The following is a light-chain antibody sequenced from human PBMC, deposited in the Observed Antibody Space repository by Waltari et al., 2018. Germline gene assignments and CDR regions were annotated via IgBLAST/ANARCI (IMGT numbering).Light chain of an antibody. V-gene: IGLV5-45*01. CDR2: YSSESDQ. J-gene: IGLJ2*01. Sequence: AVLTHPASLSASPAASARLTCTLHTRVNIAYSRIYWYTQKPGSPPLYLLSYSSESDQQQGSGGPTRLSGSNDASATAGILLISGLQAEDEADYYCMNWHSNSAVFGGGTKVTVL. CDR1: TRVNIAYSR. CDR3: MNWHSNSAV.